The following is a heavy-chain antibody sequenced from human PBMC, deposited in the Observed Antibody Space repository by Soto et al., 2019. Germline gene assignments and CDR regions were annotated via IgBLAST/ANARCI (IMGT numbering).Heavy chain of an antibody. CDR1: GGSISSSSYY. Sequence: SETLSLTCTVSGGSISSSSYYWGWIRQPPGKGLEWIGSIYYSGSTYYNPSLKSRVTISVDTSKNQFSLKLSSVTAADTAVYYCERRVPTTVTTTAFDIWGQGTMVTVSS. V-gene: IGHV4-39*01. CDR3: ERRVPTTVTTTAFDI. J-gene: IGHJ3*02. D-gene: IGHD4-17*01. CDR2: IYYSGST.